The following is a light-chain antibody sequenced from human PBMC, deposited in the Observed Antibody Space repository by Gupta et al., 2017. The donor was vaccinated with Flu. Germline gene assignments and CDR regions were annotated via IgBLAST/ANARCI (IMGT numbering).Light chain of an antibody. CDR1: SSDVGSYNL. Sequence: QSALTQPASVSGSPGQSLTISCTGTSSDVGSYNLVPWYQQHPGKAPKLMIYEGSKRPSGVSNRFSCSKSGNTASLTISGLQAEDEADYYCCSYAGSSTFDVFGTGTKVTVL. CDR3: CSYAGSSTFDV. J-gene: IGLJ1*01. V-gene: IGLV2-23*03. CDR2: EGS.